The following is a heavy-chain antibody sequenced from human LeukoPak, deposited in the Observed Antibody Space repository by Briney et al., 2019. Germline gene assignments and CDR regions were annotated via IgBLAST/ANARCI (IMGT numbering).Heavy chain of an antibody. CDR1: GFTFSSYA. J-gene: IGHJ4*02. Sequence: GGSLRLSCAASGFTFSSYAMSWVRQAPGKGLEWVSAISGSGGSTYYADSVKGRFTISRDNSKNTLYRQMNSLRAEDTAVYYCARDRGGSYFDYWGQGTLVTVSS. D-gene: IGHD1-26*01. V-gene: IGHV3-23*01. CDR3: ARDRGGSYFDY. CDR2: ISGSGGST.